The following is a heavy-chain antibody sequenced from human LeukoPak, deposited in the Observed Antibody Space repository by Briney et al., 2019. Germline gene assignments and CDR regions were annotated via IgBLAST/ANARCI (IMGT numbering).Heavy chain of an antibody. J-gene: IGHJ5*02. CDR1: GYTFTSYG. V-gene: IGHV1-2*06. D-gene: IGHD6-13*01. CDR3: ARGAFGSSHYNCFDP. Sequence: ASVKVSCKASGYTFTSYGISWVRQAPGQGLEWMGHINPNTGGTNYAQKFQGRVTMTRDTSINTAYMDLSRLTSDDTAIYYCARGAFGSSHYNCFDPWGQGTLVTVSS. CDR2: INPNTGGT.